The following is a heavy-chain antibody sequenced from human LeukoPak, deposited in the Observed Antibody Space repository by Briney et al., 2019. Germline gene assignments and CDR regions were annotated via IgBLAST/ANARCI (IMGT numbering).Heavy chain of an antibody. V-gene: IGHV3-33*01. CDR3: ARDSRQNWFDP. D-gene: IGHD2-2*01. CDR1: GFTFSNYG. CDR2: IWYDGNNK. J-gene: IGHJ5*02. Sequence: GGSLRLSCAASGFTFSNYGMHWVRQAPGKGLEWVAFIWYDGNNKYHADSVKGRFTISGDNAKNSLYLQMNSLRAEDTAVYYCARDSRQNWFDPWGQGTLVTVSS.